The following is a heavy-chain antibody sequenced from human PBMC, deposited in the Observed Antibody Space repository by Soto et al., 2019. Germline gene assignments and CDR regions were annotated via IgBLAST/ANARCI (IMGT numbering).Heavy chain of an antibody. CDR2: IYSDDST. D-gene: IGHD4-17*01. CDR3: ARLTTVTYWYFDL. V-gene: IGHV3-66*01. CDR1: GFTVRDNY. Sequence: EVQLVESGGDLVQPGGSLRLSCAASGFTVRDNYMSWVRQAPGKGLEWVSIIYSDDSTYSADSVKGRFTISRDNSKNTLYLQMNSLRAEDTAVYYCARLTTVTYWYFDLWGRGTLVTVSS. J-gene: IGHJ2*01.